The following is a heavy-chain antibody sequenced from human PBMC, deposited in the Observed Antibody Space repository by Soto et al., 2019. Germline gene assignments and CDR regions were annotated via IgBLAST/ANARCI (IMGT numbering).Heavy chain of an antibody. CDR3: AKGEPLGYCSGGSCYSGVY. CDR1: GFTFSSYA. Sequence: EVQLLESGGGLVQPGGSLRLSCAASGFTFSSYAMSWVRQAPGKGLEWVSASSGSGGSTYYADSVKGRFTISRDNSKNTLYLQMNSLRAEDTAVYYCAKGEPLGYCSGGSCYSGVYWGQGTLVTVSS. J-gene: IGHJ4*02. D-gene: IGHD2-15*01. V-gene: IGHV3-23*01. CDR2: SSGSGGST.